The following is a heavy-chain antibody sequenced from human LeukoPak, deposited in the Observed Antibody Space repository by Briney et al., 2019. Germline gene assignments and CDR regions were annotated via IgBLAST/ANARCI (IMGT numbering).Heavy chain of an antibody. CDR3: AKDLLAAAGIPNDAFDI. V-gene: IGHV3-23*01. Sequence: GGSLRLSCAASGFTFSSYAMSWVRQAPGKGLEWVSAINRSGGSTYYAESVKGRFTISRDNSKNTLYLQMNSLRAEDTAVYYCAKDLLAAAGIPNDAFDIWGQGTMVTVSS. D-gene: IGHD6-13*01. CDR1: GFTFSSYA. CDR2: INRSGGST. J-gene: IGHJ3*02.